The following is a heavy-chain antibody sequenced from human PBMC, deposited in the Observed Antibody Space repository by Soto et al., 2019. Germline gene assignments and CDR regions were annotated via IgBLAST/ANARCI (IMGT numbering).Heavy chain of an antibody. D-gene: IGHD3-3*01. J-gene: IGHJ4*02. CDR3: SRSYDFLSGYYSNFDY. CDR1: GGSFRSYY. CDR2: IFYSGST. Sequence: PSETLSLTCTVSGGSFRSYYWNWIRQAPGKGLEWIGYIFYSGSTNYNPSVRGRVTMSADTSKNQFSLKLSSVTAADTAVYYFSRSYDFLSGYYSNFDYWGQGTLVTVPS. V-gene: IGHV4-59*01.